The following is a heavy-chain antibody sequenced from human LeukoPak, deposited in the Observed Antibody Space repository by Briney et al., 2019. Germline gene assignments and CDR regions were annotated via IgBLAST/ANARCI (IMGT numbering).Heavy chain of an antibody. CDR3: AHGSGYSGY. V-gene: IGHV4-34*01. CDR2: INHSGST. Sequence: KSSETLSLTCAVYGGSFSGYYWSWIRQPPGKGLEWIGEINHSGSTNYNPALKSRVNISVDTPKNQFSLKLSSVTAADTAVYYCAHGSGYSGYWGQGTLVTVSS. D-gene: IGHD3-22*01. CDR1: GGSFSGYY. J-gene: IGHJ4*02.